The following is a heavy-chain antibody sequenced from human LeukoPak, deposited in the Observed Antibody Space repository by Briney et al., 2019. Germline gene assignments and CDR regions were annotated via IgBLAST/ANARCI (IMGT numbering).Heavy chain of an antibody. CDR2: IYHSGST. J-gene: IGHJ6*03. V-gene: IGHV4-38-2*02. Sequence: SETLSLTCTVSGYSISSGYYWGWIRQPPGKGLEWIGSIYHSGSTYYNPSLKSRVTISVDTSKNQFSLKLSSVTAADTAVYYCARELRRYYHMDVWGKGTTVTVSS. CDR1: GYSISSGYY. D-gene: IGHD1-14*01. CDR3: ARELRRYYHMDV.